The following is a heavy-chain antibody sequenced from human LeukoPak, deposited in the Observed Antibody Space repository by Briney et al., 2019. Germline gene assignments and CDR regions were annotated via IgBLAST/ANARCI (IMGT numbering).Heavy chain of an antibody. D-gene: IGHD5-18*01. V-gene: IGHV1-69*06. J-gene: IGHJ6*03. Sequence: ASVKVSCKASGYTFTSYGISWVRQAPGQGLEWMGRIIPIFGTANYAQKFQGRVTITADKSTSTAYMELSSLRSEDTAVYYCARDRGYSYGYSYYYYYMDVWGKGTTVTVSS. CDR2: IIPIFGTA. CDR3: ARDRGYSYGYSYYYYYMDV. CDR1: GYTFTSYG.